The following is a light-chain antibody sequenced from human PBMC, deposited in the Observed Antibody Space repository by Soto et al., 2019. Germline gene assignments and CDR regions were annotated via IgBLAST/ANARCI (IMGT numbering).Light chain of an antibody. Sequence: QFALTQPASVSGSPGQSITISCTGTSSDVGGYNYVSWYQQHPGKVPKLMIYEVSNRPSGVSNRFSGSKSGNTASLTVSGLQVEHEADYYCTSYTTSDTFVFGTGTKVTVL. J-gene: IGLJ1*01. CDR1: SSDVGGYNY. V-gene: IGLV2-14*01. CDR3: TSYTTSDTFV. CDR2: EVS.